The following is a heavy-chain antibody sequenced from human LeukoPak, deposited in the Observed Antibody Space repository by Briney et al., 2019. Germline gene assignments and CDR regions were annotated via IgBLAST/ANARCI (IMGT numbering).Heavy chain of an antibody. D-gene: IGHD6-19*01. Sequence: GGSLRLSCAASGFTFSSYAMSWVRQAPGKGLEWVSAISGSGGSTYYADSVKGRFTISRDNSKNTLYLQMNSLRAEDTAVYYCARGKGGLVAVDYYFDYWGQGTLVTVSS. J-gene: IGHJ4*02. CDR2: ISGSGGST. CDR3: ARGKGGLVAVDYYFDY. V-gene: IGHV3-23*01. CDR1: GFTFSSYA.